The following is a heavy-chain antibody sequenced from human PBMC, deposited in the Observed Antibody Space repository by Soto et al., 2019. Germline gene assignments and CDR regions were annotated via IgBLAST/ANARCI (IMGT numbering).Heavy chain of an antibody. Sequence: GSLRLSCAASGFTFSSYAMSWVRQAPGKGLEWVGRIRSKSDGGTTDYAAPVKGRFFISRDDAKNMLYLQMNSLKTEDTALYYCTSPSRDYWGQGTLVTVSS. D-gene: IGHD6-6*01. CDR2: IRSKSDGGTT. CDR1: GFTFSSYA. V-gene: IGHV3-15*01. J-gene: IGHJ4*02. CDR3: TSPSRDY.